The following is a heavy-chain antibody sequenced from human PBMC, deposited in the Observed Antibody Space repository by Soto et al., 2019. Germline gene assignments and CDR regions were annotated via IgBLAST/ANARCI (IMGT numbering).Heavy chain of an antibody. CDR1: GYSFTSYW. Sequence: GESLKISCKGSGYSFTSYWIGWVRQMPGKGLEWMGIIYPGDSDTRYSPSFQGQVTISADKSISTAFLQWSSLKASDTAMYYCARRGRADCTSTNCYTFYFYGMDVWGQGTTVTVS. D-gene: IGHD2-2*02. V-gene: IGHV5-51*01. CDR3: ARRGRADCTSTNCYTFYFYGMDV. CDR2: IYPGDSDT. J-gene: IGHJ6*02.